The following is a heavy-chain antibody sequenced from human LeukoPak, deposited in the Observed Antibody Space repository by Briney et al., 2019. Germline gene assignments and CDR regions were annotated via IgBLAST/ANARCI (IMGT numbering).Heavy chain of an antibody. CDR1: GFTFSSYS. CDR3: ARVQWELGIQH. J-gene: IGHJ1*01. D-gene: IGHD1-26*01. V-gene: IGHV3-21*01. CDR2: ISSSSSYI. Sequence: GGSLRLSCAASGFTFSSYSMNWVRQAPGKGLEWVSSISSSSSYIYYADSVKGRFTISRDNAKNSLYLQMNSLRAEDTAVYYCARVQWELGIQHWGQGTLVTVSS.